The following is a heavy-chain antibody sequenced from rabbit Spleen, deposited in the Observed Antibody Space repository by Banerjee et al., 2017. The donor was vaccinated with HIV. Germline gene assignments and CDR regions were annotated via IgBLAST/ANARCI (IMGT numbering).Heavy chain of an antibody. D-gene: IGHD3-1*01. CDR3: ARNTAGIEWGL. CDR1: GFSFSNKAV. J-gene: IGHJ6*01. V-gene: IGHV1S45*01. Sequence: QEQLVESRGGLVKPGGSLKLSCTASGFSFSNKAVMCWVRQAPGKGLEWIACIYTASDVSTYYASWAKGRFTISKTSSTTVTLQMTSLTAADTATYFCARNTAGIEWGLWGPGTLVTVS. CDR2: IYTASDVST.